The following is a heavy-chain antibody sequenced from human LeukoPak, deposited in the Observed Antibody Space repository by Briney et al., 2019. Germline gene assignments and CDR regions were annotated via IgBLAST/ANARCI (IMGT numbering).Heavy chain of an antibody. CDR3: ARDGYSSSWDAPHYYYGMDV. CDR2: ISSSGSTI. D-gene: IGHD6-13*01. V-gene: IGHV3-11*01. J-gene: IGHJ6*02. CDR1: GFTFSDYY. Sequence: KPGGSLRLSCAASGFTFSDYYMSWIRQAPGKGLEWVSYISSSGSTIYYADSVKGRFTISRDNAKNSLYLQMNSLRAEDTAVYYCARDGYSSSWDAPHYYYGMDVWGQGTTVTVSS.